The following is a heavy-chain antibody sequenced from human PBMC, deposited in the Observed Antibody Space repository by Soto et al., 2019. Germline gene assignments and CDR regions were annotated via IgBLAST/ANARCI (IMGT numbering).Heavy chain of an antibody. CDR3: ARASFDYGGGYYFDS. CDR2: IFYSGTT. J-gene: IGHJ4*02. D-gene: IGHD4-17*01. Sequence: LSLTCTVSGDSINSGGYYWSWIRQHPGKGLEWIGYIFYSGTTYYNPSLKSRLTISVDASKSRFSLKLNSVTAADTAVYYCARASFDYGGGYYFDSWGPGTLVTVSS. CDR1: GDSINSGGYY. V-gene: IGHV4-31*03.